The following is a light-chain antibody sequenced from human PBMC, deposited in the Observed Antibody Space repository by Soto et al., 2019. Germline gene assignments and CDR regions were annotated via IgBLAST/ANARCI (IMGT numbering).Light chain of an antibody. Sequence: QSVLTQPASVSGSPGQSITISCTGTSSDVGGYDYVSWYQQHPGKAPKLMIYEVTNRPSGVSNRFSGSKSGNTASLTISGLPAEDDTDDYGSSYTISSSLYVFGTATKV. V-gene: IGLV2-14*01. CDR1: SSDVGGYDY. CDR2: EVT. J-gene: IGLJ1*01. CDR3: SSYTISSSLYV.